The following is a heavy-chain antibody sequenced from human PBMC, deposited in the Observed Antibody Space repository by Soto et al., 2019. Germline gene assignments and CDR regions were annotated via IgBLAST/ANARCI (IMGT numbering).Heavy chain of an antibody. V-gene: IGHV3-9*01. Sequence: EVQLVESGGGLVQPGRSLRLSCAASGFTFDDYAMHWVRQAPGKGLEWVSGISWNSGSIGYADSVKGRFTISRDNAKNSLYLQMNRLRAEDTALYYCAKDKGPYYDILTSYYRGAFDIWGQGTMVTVSS. CDR3: AKDKGPYYDILTSYYRGAFDI. CDR1: GFTFDDYA. CDR2: ISWNSGSI. J-gene: IGHJ3*02. D-gene: IGHD3-9*01.